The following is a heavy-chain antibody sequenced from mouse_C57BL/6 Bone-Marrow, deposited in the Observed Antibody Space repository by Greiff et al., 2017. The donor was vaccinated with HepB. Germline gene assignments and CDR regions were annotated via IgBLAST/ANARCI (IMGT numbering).Heavy chain of an antibody. V-gene: IGHV5-16*01. Sequence: EVQLQESEGGLVQPGSSMKLSCTASGFTFSDYYMAWVRQVPEKGLEWVANINYDDSSTYYLDSLKSRFIISRDNAKNILYLQMSSLRSEDTATYYCARDLGYFDYWGQGTTLTVSS. CDR2: INYDDSST. J-gene: IGHJ2*01. D-gene: IGHD4-1*01. CDR1: GFTFSDYY. CDR3: ARDLGYFDY.